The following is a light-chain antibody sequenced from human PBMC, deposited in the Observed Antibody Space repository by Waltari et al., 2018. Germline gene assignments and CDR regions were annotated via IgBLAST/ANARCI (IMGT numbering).Light chain of an antibody. CDR1: SSNLGSNY. CDR2: RNN. CDR3: AAWDDSLSGPV. J-gene: IGLJ2*01. V-gene: IGLV1-47*01. Sequence: QSVLTQPPSASGTPGQRVTIACSGSSSNLGSNYVYWYQQLPGTAPKLLIYRNNQRPSGVPDRFSGSKSCTSASLAISGLRSEDEADYYCAAWDDSLSGPVFGGGTKLTVL.